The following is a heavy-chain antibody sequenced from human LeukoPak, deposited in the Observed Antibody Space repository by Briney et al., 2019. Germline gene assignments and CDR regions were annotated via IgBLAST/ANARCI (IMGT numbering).Heavy chain of an antibody. CDR3: ARKPLAAAGKIDY. CDR2: IYTSGST. D-gene: IGHD6-13*01. Sequence: PSETLSLTCTVSGGSITNYYWSWIRQPAGKGLEWIGRIYTSGSTNYNPSLKSRVTISVDTSKNQFSLKLSSVTAADTAVYYCARKPLAAAGKIDYWGQGTLVTVSS. CDR1: GGSITNYY. V-gene: IGHV4-4*07. J-gene: IGHJ4*02.